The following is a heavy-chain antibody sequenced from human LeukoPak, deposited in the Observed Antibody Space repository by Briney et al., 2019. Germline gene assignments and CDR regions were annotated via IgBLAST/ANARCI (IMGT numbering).Heavy chain of an antibody. V-gene: IGHV3-30-3*01. D-gene: IGHD3-22*01. CDR1: GSTFNTYG. Sequence: GRSLRPSCAASGSTFNTYGFHWVRQAPGKGLEWVAVTSYDGSNKYYADSVKDRFTISRDNSKNTLYLQMNSLRAEDTAVYYCARDNYYASRGYFHIAYWCRGTRATVSS. CDR2: TSYDGSNK. J-gene: IGHJ4*02. CDR3: ARDNYYASRGYFHIAY.